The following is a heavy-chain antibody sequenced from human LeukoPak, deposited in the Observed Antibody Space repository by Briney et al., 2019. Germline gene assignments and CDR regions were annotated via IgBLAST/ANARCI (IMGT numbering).Heavy chain of an antibody. V-gene: IGHV4-4*02. Sequence: SETLSLTCTVSGGSISSSNWWSWVRQPPGKGLEWIGEIYHSGSTNYNPSLKSRVTISVDKSKNQFSLKLSSVTAAGTAVYYCRVAVAGSDAFDIWGQGTMVTVSS. J-gene: IGHJ3*02. CDR3: RVAVAGSDAFDI. D-gene: IGHD6-19*01. CDR1: GGSISSSNW. CDR2: IYHSGST.